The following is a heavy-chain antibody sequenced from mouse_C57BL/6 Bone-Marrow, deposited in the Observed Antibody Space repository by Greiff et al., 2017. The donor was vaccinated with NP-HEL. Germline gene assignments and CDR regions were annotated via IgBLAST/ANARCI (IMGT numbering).Heavy chain of an antibody. D-gene: IGHD1-1*01. CDR3: ARRGITTVYFDY. CDR1: GYTFTSYW. J-gene: IGHJ2*01. Sequence: VQLQQSGAELVKPGASVKLSCKASGYTFTSYWMQWVKQRPGQGLEWIGEIDPSDSYTNYNQKFKGKATLTVDTSSSTAYMQLSSLTSEDSAVYYCARRGITTVYFDYWGQGTTLTVSS. CDR2: IDPSDSYT. V-gene: IGHV1-50*01.